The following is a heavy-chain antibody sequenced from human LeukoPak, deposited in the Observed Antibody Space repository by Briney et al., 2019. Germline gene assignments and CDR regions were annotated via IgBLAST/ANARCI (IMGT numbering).Heavy chain of an antibody. CDR3: ARENSGYTNMDV. D-gene: IGHD5-12*01. CDR1: GYTFTNYD. CDR2: MNPNSGNT. V-gene: IGHV1-8*01. Sequence: ASVKVSCKASGYTFTNYDINWVRQATGQGLEWTGWMNPNSGNTGYAQKFQGRVTMTRNTSISTAYMELSSLRYEDTAVYYCARENSGYTNMDVWGKGTTVTVSS. J-gene: IGHJ6*03.